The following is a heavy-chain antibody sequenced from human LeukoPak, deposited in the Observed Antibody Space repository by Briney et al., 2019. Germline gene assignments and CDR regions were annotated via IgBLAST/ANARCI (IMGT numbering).Heavy chain of an antibody. Sequence: GGSLRLSCAASGFTFSSYGMHWVRQAPGKGLEGVAFIRYDGSNKYYADSVKGGFTISRDNSKNALYLQVNTLRVEDTAVYYCTRDLMDYDVSTGLHHYYMDVWGQGTTVTVSS. CDR2: IRYDGSNK. J-gene: IGHJ6*02. CDR1: GFTFSSYG. CDR3: TRDLMDYDVSTGLHHYYMDV. D-gene: IGHD3-9*01. V-gene: IGHV3-30*02.